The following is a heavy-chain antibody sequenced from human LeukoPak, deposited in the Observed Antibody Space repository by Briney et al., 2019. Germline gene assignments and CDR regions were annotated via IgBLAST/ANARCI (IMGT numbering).Heavy chain of an antibody. D-gene: IGHD3-16*01. Sequence: ASVKVSYKASGYTFTSYGISWVRQAPGQGLEWMGWITPYNGNTNYAQKLQGRVTMTTDTSTTTAYMEVRSLRSDDTAVYYCARDSRNHYVDYWGQGTLVTVSS. V-gene: IGHV1-18*04. CDR3: ARDSRNHYVDY. CDR1: GYTFTSYG. CDR2: ITPYNGNT. J-gene: IGHJ4*02.